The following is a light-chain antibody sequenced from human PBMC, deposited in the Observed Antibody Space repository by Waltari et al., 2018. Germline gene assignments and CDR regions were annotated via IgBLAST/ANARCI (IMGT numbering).Light chain of an antibody. CDR3: QQYHSYPLT. V-gene: IGKV1-16*02. J-gene: IGKJ4*01. Sequence: DIQLTQSPSSLSASVGDRVTITCRASQGISTYLAWFQQKPGKAPKSLIYDVSSLLNGVATKFSGSGSGTDFTLTISNLQPEDCATDYCQQYHSYPLTFGGGTKVEIK. CDR1: QGISTY. CDR2: DVS.